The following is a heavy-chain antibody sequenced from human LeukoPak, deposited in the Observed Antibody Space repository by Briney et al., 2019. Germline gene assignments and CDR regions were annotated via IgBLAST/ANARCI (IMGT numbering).Heavy chain of an antibody. Sequence: ESGGSLRLSCAASGFTFSSYAMSWVRQPPGKGLEWIGEIYHSGSTNYNPSLKGRVTISVDKSKNQFSLKLSSVTAADTAVYYCATRRGHCGGDCYKNPWGQGTLVTVSS. J-gene: IGHJ5*02. CDR1: GFTFSSYAM. CDR2: IYHSGST. CDR3: ATRRGHCGGDCYKNP. D-gene: IGHD2-21*02. V-gene: IGHV4-4*02.